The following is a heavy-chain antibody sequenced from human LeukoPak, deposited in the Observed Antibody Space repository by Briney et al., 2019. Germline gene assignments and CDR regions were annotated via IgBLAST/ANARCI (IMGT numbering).Heavy chain of an antibody. J-gene: IGHJ4*02. CDR1: GGSISSGGYY. Sequence: SQTLSLTCTVSGGSISSGGYYWSWIPQDPGKGLEWIGYIYYSGSTYDNPSLKSRVTISVDTSKNQFSLKLSSVTAADTAVYYCARGGPTYYYDSSGYYYPFDYWGQGTLVTVSS. CDR3: ARGGPTYYYDSSGYYYPFDY. D-gene: IGHD3-22*01. CDR2: IYYSGST. V-gene: IGHV4-31*03.